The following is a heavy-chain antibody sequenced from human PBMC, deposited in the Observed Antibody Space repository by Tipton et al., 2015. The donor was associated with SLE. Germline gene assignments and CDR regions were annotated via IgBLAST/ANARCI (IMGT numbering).Heavy chain of an antibody. V-gene: IGHV1-18*01. J-gene: IGHJ6*02. CDR2: ISAYNGKS. CDR1: GYTFISYG. CDR3: ARAPYSYYGLDV. D-gene: IGHD2-15*01. Sequence: QSGPEVKKPGASVKVSCKASGYTFISYGISWVRQAPGQGLEWMGWISAYNGKSNYAQKFQGRVTTTTDTSTSTAYMELRSLRSDDTAVYYCARAPYSYYGLDVWGQGTTVTVSS.